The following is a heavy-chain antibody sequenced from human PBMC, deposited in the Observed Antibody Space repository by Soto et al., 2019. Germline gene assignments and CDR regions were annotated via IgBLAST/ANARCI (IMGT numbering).Heavy chain of an antibody. Sequence: EVQLLESGGGLVQPGGSLRLSCAASGFTFSSYAMSWVRQAPGKGLEWVSAISGSGGSTYYADSVKGRFTIARDNSKNTLYLQMNSLRAEDTAVYYGAKDPLQDYYYYMDVWGKGTTVTVSS. CDR3: AKDPLQDYYYYMDV. D-gene: IGHD2-15*01. CDR2: ISGSGGST. V-gene: IGHV3-23*01. CDR1: GFTFSSYA. J-gene: IGHJ6*03.